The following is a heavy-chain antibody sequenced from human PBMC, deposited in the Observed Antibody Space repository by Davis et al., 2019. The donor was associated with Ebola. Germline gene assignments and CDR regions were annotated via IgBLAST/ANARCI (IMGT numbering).Heavy chain of an antibody. Sequence: PGGSLRLSCAASGFTFSSYGMHWVRQTPGKGLEWVAVISYDGSNKYYADSVKGRFTISRDNSKNTLYLQMNSLRTEDTALYYCAKGPHINYYYYMDVWGKGTTVTVSS. D-gene: IGHD1-14*01. V-gene: IGHV3-30*18. J-gene: IGHJ6*03. CDR3: AKGPHINYYYYMDV. CDR1: GFTFSSYG. CDR2: ISYDGSNK.